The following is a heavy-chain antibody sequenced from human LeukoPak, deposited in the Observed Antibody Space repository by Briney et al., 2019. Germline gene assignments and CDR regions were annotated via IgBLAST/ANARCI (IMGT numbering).Heavy chain of an antibody. CDR2: ISYDGSNK. CDR1: GFTFSSYA. Sequence: GRSLRLSCAASGFTFSSYALHWVRQAPGKGLEWVAIISYDGSNKYYADSVKGRFTISRDNSKNTLYLQMNSLRAEDTAVYYCARVTRMVVVVPAANEPSYYYYYVDVWGKGTTVTVSS. CDR3: ARVTRMVVVVPAANEPSYYYYYVDV. V-gene: IGHV3-30-3*01. J-gene: IGHJ6*03. D-gene: IGHD2-2*01.